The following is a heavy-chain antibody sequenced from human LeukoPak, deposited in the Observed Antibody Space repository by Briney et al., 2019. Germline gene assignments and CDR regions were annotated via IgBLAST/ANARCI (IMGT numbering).Heavy chain of an antibody. CDR2: ISAYNGHT. CDR3: AWSRYYVPFYYMDV. CDR1: GYTFTSYG. V-gene: IGHV1-18*01. D-gene: IGHD3-3*01. J-gene: IGHJ6*03. Sequence: GASVKVSCKASGYTFTSYGINWVRQAPGQGLEWMGWISAYNGHTNYAQKLQGRVTVTTDTSTSTAYMELRSLRSDDTAVYYCAWSRYYVPFYYMDVWGKGTTVTVSS.